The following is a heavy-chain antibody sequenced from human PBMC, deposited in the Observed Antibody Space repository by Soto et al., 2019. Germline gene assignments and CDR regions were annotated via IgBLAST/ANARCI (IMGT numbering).Heavy chain of an antibody. CDR3: ARDPHIAVAGTIFDY. V-gene: IGHV3-30*03. CDR1: GFAFSSYG. J-gene: IGHJ4*02. Sequence: GGSLRLSCAASGFAFSSYGMHWVRQAPGKGLEWVAVISYDGSNKYYADSVKGRFTISRDNSKNTLYLQMNSLRAEDTAVYYCARDPHIAVAGTIFDYWGQGTLVTVSS. D-gene: IGHD6-19*01. CDR2: ISYDGSNK.